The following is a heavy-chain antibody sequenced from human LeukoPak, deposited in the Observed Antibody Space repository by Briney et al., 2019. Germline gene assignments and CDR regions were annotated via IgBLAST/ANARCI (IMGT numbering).Heavy chain of an antibody. CDR3: ARHLGGNSNDWYFDL. Sequence: SETLPLTCGVYGGSFSGYYWSWVRQPPGKGLEWMGEINHSGATNYNPSLKSRVTISVDTSKNQFSLNLTYVTAADTAVYYCARHLGGNSNDWYFDLWGRGTLVTVSS. D-gene: IGHD4-23*01. CDR2: INHSGAT. V-gene: IGHV4-34*01. CDR1: GGSFSGYY. J-gene: IGHJ2*01.